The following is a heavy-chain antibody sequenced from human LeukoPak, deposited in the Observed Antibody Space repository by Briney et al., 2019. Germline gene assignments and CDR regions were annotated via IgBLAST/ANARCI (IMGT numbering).Heavy chain of an antibody. V-gene: IGHV4-39*07. CDR2: IYYSGST. Sequence: KSSETLSLTCTVSGGSMSSSSYYWGWIRQPPGKGLEWIGSIYYSGSTYQNPSLKSRVTISVDTSKNQFSLKLSSVTAADTAVYYCARVPTVTFFVYWGQGTLVTVSS. CDR1: GGSMSSSSYY. CDR3: ARVPTVTFFVY. D-gene: IGHD4-17*01. J-gene: IGHJ4*02.